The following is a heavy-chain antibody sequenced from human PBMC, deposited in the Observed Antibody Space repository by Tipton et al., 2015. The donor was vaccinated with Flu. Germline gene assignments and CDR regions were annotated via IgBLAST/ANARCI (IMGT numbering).Heavy chain of an antibody. CDR1: GGSISSGGYY. CDR3: ARGFGSNYSYYGMDV. V-gene: IGHV4-31*03. J-gene: IGHJ6*02. Sequence: LRLSCTVSGGSISSGGYYWSWIRQHPGKGLEWIGYIYYSGSTYYNPSLKSRVTISVDTSKNQFSLKLSSVTAADTAVYYCARGFGSNYSYYGMDVWGQGPPATVSS. D-gene: IGHD3-16*01. CDR2: IYYSGST.